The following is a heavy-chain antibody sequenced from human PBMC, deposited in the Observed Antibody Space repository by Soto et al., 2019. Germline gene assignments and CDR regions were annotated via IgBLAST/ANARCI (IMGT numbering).Heavy chain of an antibody. CDR3: VRQRTSVVTQAYFDV. CDR1: GGSIRNGDYY. J-gene: IGHJ4*02. V-gene: IGHV4-30-4*08. Sequence: SETLSLTCTASGGSIRNGDYYWSWIRQSPGKGLEWIGCIYYSGSSYTNPSLKSRVSMSIDTSKDQFSLKLKSVTAADTALYFCVRQRTSVVTQAYFDVWGPGSLVTVSS. CDR2: IYYSGSS. D-gene: IGHD2-21*02.